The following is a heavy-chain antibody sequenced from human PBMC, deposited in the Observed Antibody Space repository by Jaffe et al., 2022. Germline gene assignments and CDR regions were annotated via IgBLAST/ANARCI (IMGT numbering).Heavy chain of an antibody. CDR2: IRSDGSHE. J-gene: IGHJ4*02. Sequence: QVQLVESGGGVVQPGGSLRLSCAASGFTFSAYDIHWVRQAPGKGLEWVAFIRSDGSHENYADSVKGRFTISRDNSKKTLYLQMKSLKTEDTGVYYCRGIAAAGIAERSQDYWGQGTLVTVSS. D-gene: IGHD6-13*01. CDR1: GFTFSAYD. V-gene: IGHV3-30*02. CDR3: RGIAAAGIAERSQDY.